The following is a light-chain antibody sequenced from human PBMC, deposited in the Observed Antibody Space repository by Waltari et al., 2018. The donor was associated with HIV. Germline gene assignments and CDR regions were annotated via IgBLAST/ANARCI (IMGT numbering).Light chain of an antibody. CDR2: EVS. V-gene: IGLV2-14*01. CDR1: TPDVVSYTY. Sequence: QSALTQPASVSGSLGHSLTISCTGTTPDVVSYTYVSWYQYHPGNAPKLIIYEVSDRPSGASNCFSSSKSSTTAALTISVLPAEDETDYYRASYTSRKTWVFGGGTKLFVL. CDR3: ASYTSRKTWV. J-gene: IGLJ3*02.